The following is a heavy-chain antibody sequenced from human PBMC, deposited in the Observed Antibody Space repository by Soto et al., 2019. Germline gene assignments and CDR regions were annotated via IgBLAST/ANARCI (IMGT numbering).Heavy chain of an antibody. Sequence: ASVKVSCKASGYTFTSYGISWVRQAPGQGLEWMGWISAYNGNTNYAQKLQGRVTMTEDTSTDTAYMELSSLRSEDTAVYYCATVYGSGYCSGGSCLSFDYWGQGTLVTVSS. D-gene: IGHD2-15*01. CDR3: ATVYGSGYCSGGSCLSFDY. V-gene: IGHV1-18*01. CDR2: ISAYNGNT. CDR1: GYTFTSYG. J-gene: IGHJ4*02.